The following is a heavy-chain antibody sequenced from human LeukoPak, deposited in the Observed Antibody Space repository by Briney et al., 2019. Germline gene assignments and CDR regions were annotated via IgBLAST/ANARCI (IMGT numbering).Heavy chain of an antibody. CDR1: GFTFNRFA. V-gene: IGHV3-30*18. J-gene: IGHJ5*02. D-gene: IGHD1-26*01. CDR3: AKYSYSEHYYQGGWFDP. Sequence: HPGRSLTLSCAASGFTFNRFAMYWVRQAPGKGLEWVAVISHDGNNRDYANSVKGRFTISRDTSKNTLSLQMNSLRGDDTAIYYCAKYSYSEHYYQGGWFDPWGQGTLVTVSS. CDR2: ISHDGNNR.